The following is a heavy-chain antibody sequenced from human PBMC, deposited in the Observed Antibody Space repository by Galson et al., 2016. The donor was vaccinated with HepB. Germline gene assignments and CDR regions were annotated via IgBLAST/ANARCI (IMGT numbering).Heavy chain of an antibody. CDR2: IYYSGST. CDR3: ATGISVAGKYYYYYMDV. J-gene: IGHJ6*03. V-gene: IGHV4-39*01. D-gene: IGHD6-19*01. Sequence: SETLSLTCIVSGDSISSLEYYWGWIRQPPGRGLEWVGSIYYSGSTSSNPSLESRVTISVDTSKNQFSLRLSSVTAADTAVYYCATGISVAGKYYYYYMDVWGKGTPVTVSS. CDR1: GDSISSLEYY.